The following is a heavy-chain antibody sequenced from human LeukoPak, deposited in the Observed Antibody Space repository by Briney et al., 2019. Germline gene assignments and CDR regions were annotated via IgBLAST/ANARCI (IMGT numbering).Heavy chain of an antibody. CDR1: GFTFSSYA. D-gene: IGHD4-11*01. J-gene: IGHJ4*02. V-gene: IGHV3-23*01. CDR3: AKDYRIMSTVTHFDY. Sequence: GGSLRLSCAASGFTFSSYAMSWVRQAPGKGLEWVSAISGSGGSTYYADSVKGRFTISRDNSKNTLYLQMNSLRAEDTAVYYCAKDYRIMSTVTHFDYWGQGTLVTVSS. CDR2: ISGSGGST.